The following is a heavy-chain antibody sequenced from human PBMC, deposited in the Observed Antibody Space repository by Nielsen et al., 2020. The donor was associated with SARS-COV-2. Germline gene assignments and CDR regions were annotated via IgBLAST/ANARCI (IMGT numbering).Heavy chain of an antibody. J-gene: IGHJ6*03. CDR2: ISPSNGNT. CDR1: GDSFTCNG. CDR3: ATERSGVVPGPMGIGMWYSYYYMDV. D-gene: IGHD2-2*01. V-gene: IGHV1-18*04. Sequence: GSVKASCKACGDSFTCNGITWVRQTPAQGLEWMGWISPSNGNTKYAQRLQGRVTMTTDTSTRTAYMELRSLTSDETAVYYSATERSGVVPGPMGIGMWYSYYYMDVWGKGTTVTVSS.